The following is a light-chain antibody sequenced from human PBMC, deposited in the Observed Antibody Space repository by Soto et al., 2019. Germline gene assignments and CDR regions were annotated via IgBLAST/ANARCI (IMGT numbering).Light chain of an antibody. CDR2: GVT. J-gene: IGLJ2*01. Sequence: QSALTQPASVSGSPGQSITISCTGTSSDVGGYNYVSWYQQHPGKAPKVIIYGVTHRPSGVSNRFSGSKSVNTASLTISGLQAEDEADYYCCSYTTTNTLVFGGGTKGTVL. V-gene: IGLV2-14*01. CDR1: SSDVGGYNY. CDR3: CSYTTTNTLV.